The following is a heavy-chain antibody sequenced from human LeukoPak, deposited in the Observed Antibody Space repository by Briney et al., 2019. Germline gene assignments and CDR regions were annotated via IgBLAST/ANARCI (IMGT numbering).Heavy chain of an antibody. CDR1: GFTFASYG. CDR2: ISAYSGNT. CDR3: ARDGVEMATYYYYAMDV. Sequence: ASVKVSCKAPGFTFASYGFNWVRQAPGQGLEWMGWISAYSGNTNFAQKFQGRVTMTTDTSTRTVYMELRSLRSDDTAVYYCARDGVEMATYYYYAMDVWGQGTTVTVSS. D-gene: IGHD5-24*01. V-gene: IGHV1-18*04. J-gene: IGHJ6*02.